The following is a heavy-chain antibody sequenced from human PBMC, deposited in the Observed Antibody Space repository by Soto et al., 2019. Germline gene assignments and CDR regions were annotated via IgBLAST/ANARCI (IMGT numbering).Heavy chain of an antibody. Sequence: ASVKVSCKASGYIFTSYGISWLRQAPGQGLEWMGWISTYNGNTNYAQKLQGRVTMTTDTSTSTAYMELTSLRSEDTAVYYCARVVMTTVPASYYYGMDVWGQGTTVTVSS. CDR3: ARVVMTTVPASYYYGMDV. V-gene: IGHV1-18*01. CDR1: GYIFTSYG. CDR2: ISTYNGNT. D-gene: IGHD4-4*01. J-gene: IGHJ6*02.